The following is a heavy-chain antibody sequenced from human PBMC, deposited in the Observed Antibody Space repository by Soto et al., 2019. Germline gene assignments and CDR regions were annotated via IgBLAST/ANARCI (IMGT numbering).Heavy chain of an antibody. J-gene: IGHJ6*02. V-gene: IGHV3-30*18. CDR3: AKGVKEVEVVAAPSGASGG. D-gene: IGHD2-15*01. CDR2: ISYDGSNK. CDR1: GFTFSSYG. Sequence: PGGSLRLSCAASGFTFSSYGMHWVRQSPGKGLEWVAVISYDGSNKYYADSVKGRFTISRDNSKNTLYLQMNSLRAEDTAVYYCAKGVKEVEVVAAPSGASGGWGQGPTVSLAS.